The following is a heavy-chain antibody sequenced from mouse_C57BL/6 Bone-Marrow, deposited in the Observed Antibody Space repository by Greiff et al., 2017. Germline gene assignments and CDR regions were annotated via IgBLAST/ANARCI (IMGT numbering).Heavy chain of an antibody. V-gene: IGHV7-1*01. J-gene: IGHJ4*01. CDR1: GFTFRDFY. CDR2: SRNKANDYTT. CDR3: ARDAKLQGAFMDY. D-gene: IGHD1-1*01. Sequence: EVQRVESGGGLVQSGRSLRLSCATSGFTFRDFYMEWVRQAPGKGLEWIAASRNKANDYTTEYSASVKGRFIVSRDTSQSILYLQMNALRAEDTAIYYCARDAKLQGAFMDYWGQGTSVTVSS.